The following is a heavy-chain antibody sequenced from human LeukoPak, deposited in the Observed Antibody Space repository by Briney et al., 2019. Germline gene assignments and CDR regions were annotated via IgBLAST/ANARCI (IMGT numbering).Heavy chain of an antibody. CDR3: AREERERWLPTKNYGMDV. Sequence: GGSLRLSCATSGFTFSSYAMHWVRQAPGKGLEWVSVIYSGGSTYYADSVKGRFTISRDNSKNTLYLQMNSLRAEDTAVYYCAREERERWLPTKNYGMDVWGQGTTVTVSS. D-gene: IGHD5-24*01. J-gene: IGHJ6*02. CDR2: IYSGGST. V-gene: IGHV3-66*01. CDR1: GFTFSSYA.